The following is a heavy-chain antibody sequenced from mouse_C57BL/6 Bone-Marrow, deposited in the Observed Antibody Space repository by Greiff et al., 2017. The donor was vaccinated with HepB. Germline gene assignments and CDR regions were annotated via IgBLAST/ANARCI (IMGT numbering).Heavy chain of an antibody. CDR2: ISNGGGST. CDR1: GFTFSDYY. D-gene: IGHD1-1*01. J-gene: IGHJ3*01. V-gene: IGHV5-12*01. Sequence: EVHLVESGGGLVQPGGSLKLSCAASGFTFSDYYMYWVRQTPEKRLEWVAYISNGGGSTYYPDTVKGRFTISRDNAKNTLYLQMSRLKSEDTAMYYCARDYYGSSWAYWGQGTLVTVSA. CDR3: ARDYYGSSWAY.